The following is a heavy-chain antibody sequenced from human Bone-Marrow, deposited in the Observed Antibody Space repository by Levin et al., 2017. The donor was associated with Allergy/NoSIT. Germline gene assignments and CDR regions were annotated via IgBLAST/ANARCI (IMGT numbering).Heavy chain of an antibody. J-gene: IGHJ4*02. Sequence: SGPTLVKPTQTLTLTCTFAGFSLSDVGMCVGWIRQPPGKALEWLARIDWDDDEYYTPSLKTRPTISKDTPNNQVVLTMTNMDPVDTATYYGARIRARKCSQGDFEFWGPGTLVTVSS. D-gene: IGHD6-19*01. CDR2: IDWDDDE. CDR1: GFSLSDVGMC. CDR3: ARIRARKCSQGDFEF. V-gene: IGHV2-70*11.